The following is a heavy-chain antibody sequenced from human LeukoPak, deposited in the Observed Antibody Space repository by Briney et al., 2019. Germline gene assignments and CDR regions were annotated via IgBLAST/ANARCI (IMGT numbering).Heavy chain of an antibody. CDR2: ISSSSSYI. Sequence: GGSLRLSCAASGFTFSSYSMNWVRQAPGKGLEWVSSISSSSSYIYYAGSVKGRFTISRDNAKNSLYLQMNSLRAEDTAVYYCARDDYGGIDYWGQGTLVTVSS. D-gene: IGHD4-17*01. V-gene: IGHV3-21*01. CDR1: GFTFSSYS. J-gene: IGHJ4*02. CDR3: ARDDYGGIDY.